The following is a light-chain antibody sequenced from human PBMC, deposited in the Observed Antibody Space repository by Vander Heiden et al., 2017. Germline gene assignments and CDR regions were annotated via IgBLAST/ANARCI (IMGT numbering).Light chain of an antibody. J-gene: IGLJ3*02. CDR1: KICSQS. V-gene: IGLV3-21*02. CDR3: QGWDSSSDHWV. CDR2: DDS. Sequence: SSVSPPPPSVSVAPGLTARLTRGGNKICSQSVHLSQPDTGQAPVLVVYDDSDRAPGIPDHFSGSNSGNTATLTISRVEAGDEADDYCQGWDSSSDHWVFGGGTKLTVL.